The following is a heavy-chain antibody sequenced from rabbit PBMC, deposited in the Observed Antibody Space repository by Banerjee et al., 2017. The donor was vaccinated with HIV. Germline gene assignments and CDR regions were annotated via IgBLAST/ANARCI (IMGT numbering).Heavy chain of an antibody. Sequence: QEQLEESGGDLVKAEGSLTLTCTASGFSFSSGYWMCWVRQAPGKGLEWIGCIGIGSGNTVYATWAKGRLTISKTSWTTVTLQMTSLTAADTATYFCARWDPILVALNLWGPGTLVTVS. J-gene: IGHJ4*01. CDR3: ARWDPILVALNL. V-gene: IGHV1S45*01. D-gene: IGHD7-1*01. CDR2: IGIGSGNT. CDR1: GFSFSSGYW.